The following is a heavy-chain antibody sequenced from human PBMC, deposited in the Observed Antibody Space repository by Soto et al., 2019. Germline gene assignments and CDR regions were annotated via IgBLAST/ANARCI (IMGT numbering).Heavy chain of an antibody. V-gene: IGHV3-30*18. CDR2: ISYDGSNK. Sequence: GGSLRLSCAASGFTFSSYGMHWVRQAPGKGLEWVAVISYDGSNKYYADSVKGRFTISRDNSKNTLYLQMNSLRAEDTAVYYCAKDGSERELLDCCPFVPWGQGTLVNVAS. J-gene: IGHJ5*02. CDR1: GFTFSSYG. D-gene: IGHD1-26*01. CDR3: AKDGSERELLDCCPFVP.